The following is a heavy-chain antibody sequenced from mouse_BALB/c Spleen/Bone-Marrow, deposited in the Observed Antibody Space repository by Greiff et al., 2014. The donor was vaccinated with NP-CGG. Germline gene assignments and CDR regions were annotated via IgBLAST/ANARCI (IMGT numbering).Heavy chain of an antibody. CDR2: IITYSGNT. V-gene: IGHV1-67*01. J-gene: IGHJ4*01. CDR3: ARSEYGNSYAMDY. Sequence: VQLQQSGPELVRPGVSVKISCKGSGYTFTDYAMHWVKQSHAKSLEWIGVIITYSGNTNYNQKFKGKATMTVDKSSSTAYMELARLTSEDSAIYYCARSEYGNSYAMDYWGQGTSVTVSS. D-gene: IGHD2-10*02. CDR1: GYTFTDYA.